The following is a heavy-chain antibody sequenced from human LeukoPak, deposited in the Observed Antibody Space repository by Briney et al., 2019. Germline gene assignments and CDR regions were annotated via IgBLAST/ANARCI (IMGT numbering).Heavy chain of an antibody. Sequence: GRSLRLSCAASGFTFDDYAMHWVRQAPGKGLEWVSGISWNSGSIGYADSVKGRFTISRDNAKNSLYLQMNSLRAEDTALYYCACLTTADAFDIWGQGTMVTVSS. CDR3: ACLTTADAFDI. J-gene: IGHJ3*02. D-gene: IGHD3-22*01. CDR2: ISWNSGSI. V-gene: IGHV3-9*01. CDR1: GFTFDDYA.